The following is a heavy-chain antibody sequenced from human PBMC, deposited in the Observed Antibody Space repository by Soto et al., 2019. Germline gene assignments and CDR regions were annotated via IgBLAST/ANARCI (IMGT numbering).Heavy chain of an antibody. D-gene: IGHD3-10*01. CDR1: GYSFTSYW. V-gene: IGHV5-51*01. CDR2: IYPGDSDT. CDR3: ARQNGQEGAYYYGRTGYSLISFDT. Sequence: PGESLKISCKGSGYSFTSYWIGWVRQMPGKGLEWMGIIYPGDSDTRYSPSFQGQVTISADKSISTAYLQWSSLKASDTAMYYCARQNGQEGAYYYGRTGYSLISFDTWGQGTKVTVSS. J-gene: IGHJ4*02.